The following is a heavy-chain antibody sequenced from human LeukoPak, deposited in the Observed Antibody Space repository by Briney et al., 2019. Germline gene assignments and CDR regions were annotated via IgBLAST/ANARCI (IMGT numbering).Heavy chain of an antibody. CDR2: IFAGGDV. J-gene: IGHJ3*02. D-gene: IGHD2/OR15-2a*01. V-gene: IGHV3-66*01. Sequence: GGSLRLSCAASGFSVSNHYMSWVRQAQGKGLEWVSIIFAGGDVYYVDFVKGRFTISRDNVRNMVFLQENRLTGEDTALYYCARVSFYAFDTWGQGTRVTVSS. CDR1: GFSVSNHY. CDR3: ARVSFYAFDT.